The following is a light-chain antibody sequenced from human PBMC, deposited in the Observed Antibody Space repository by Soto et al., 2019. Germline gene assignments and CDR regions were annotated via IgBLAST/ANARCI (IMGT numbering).Light chain of an antibody. CDR3: QQYNNWPPLT. J-gene: IGKJ5*01. CDR1: QSVSNY. CDR2: DAS. V-gene: IGKV3D-15*01. Sequence: EFVLTQSPGTLSLSPGERATLSCRASQSVSNYLAWYQQRPGQAPRLLMYDASNRATGIPARFSGSGSGTEFTLTISSLQSEDFAVYYCQQYNNWPPLTFGQGTRLEIK.